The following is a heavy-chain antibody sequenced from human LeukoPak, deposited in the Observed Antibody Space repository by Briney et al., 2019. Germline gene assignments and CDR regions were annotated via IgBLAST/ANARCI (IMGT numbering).Heavy chain of an antibody. Sequence: GGFLRLSCAASGFTFSSYSMNWVRQAPGKGLEWVSSISSSSSYIYYADSVKGRFTISRDNAKNSLYLQMNSLRAEDTAVYYCASQEYSSGWGHNWFDPWGQGTLVTVSS. J-gene: IGHJ5*02. CDR3: ASQEYSSGWGHNWFDP. CDR2: ISSSSSYI. CDR1: GFTFSSYS. D-gene: IGHD6-19*01. V-gene: IGHV3-21*01.